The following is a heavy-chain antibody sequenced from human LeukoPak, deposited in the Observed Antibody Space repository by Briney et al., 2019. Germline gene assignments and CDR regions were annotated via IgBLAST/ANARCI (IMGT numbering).Heavy chain of an antibody. V-gene: IGHV3-30-3*02. CDR1: GFTFSSYA. Sequence: PGGSLRLSCAASGFTFSSYAMHWVRQAPGKGLEWVAVISYDGSNKYYADSVKGRFTISRDNAKNSLYLQMNSLRAEDTAVYYCVKISSYGVDYWGQGTLVTVSS. D-gene: IGHD5-18*01. CDR2: ISYDGSNK. CDR3: VKISSYGVDY. J-gene: IGHJ4*02.